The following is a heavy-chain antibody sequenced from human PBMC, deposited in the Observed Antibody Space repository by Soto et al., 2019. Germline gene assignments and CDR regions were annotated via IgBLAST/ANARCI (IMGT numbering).Heavy chain of an antibody. CDR2: ISGSGGST. J-gene: IGHJ4*02. D-gene: IGHD6-13*01. CDR3: AKSREAAAGLAPLPY. V-gene: IGHV3-23*01. Sequence: PGGSLRLSCASSGFTFSSYAMSWVRQAPGKGLEWVSAISGSGGSTYYADSVKGRFTISRDNSKNTLYLQMNSLRAEDTAVYYCAKSREAAAGLAPLPYWGQGTLVTVSS. CDR1: GFTFSSYA.